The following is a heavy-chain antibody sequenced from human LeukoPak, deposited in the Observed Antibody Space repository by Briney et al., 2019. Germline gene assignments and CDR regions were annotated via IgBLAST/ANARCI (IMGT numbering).Heavy chain of an antibody. J-gene: IGHJ6*02. CDR2: ISYDGSNK. Sequence: GGSLRLSCAASGFTFSNYAMNWVRQAPGKGLEWVAVISYDGSNKYYADSVKGRFTISRDNSKNTLYLQMNSLRAEDTTVYYCANGHAGSYYYYYGMDVWGQGTTVTVSS. CDR3: ANGHAGSYYYYYGMDV. D-gene: IGHD5-12*01. V-gene: IGHV3-30*04. CDR1: GFTFSNYA.